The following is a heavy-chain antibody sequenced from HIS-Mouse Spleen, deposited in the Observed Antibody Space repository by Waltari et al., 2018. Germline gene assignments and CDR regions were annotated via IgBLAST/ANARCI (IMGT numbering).Heavy chain of an antibody. V-gene: IGHV4-39*07. CDR2: IDYRGST. CDR3: ARDPTLGYCSGGSCYSKYFDY. J-gene: IGHJ4*02. CDR1: GGSISSSSYY. Sequence: QLQLQESGPGLVKPSETLSLTCTVSGGSISSSSYYWGWIRQPPGKGLEWIGSIDYRGSTYHNPSLKSRVTISVDTSKNQFSLKLSSVTAADTAVYYCARDPTLGYCSGGSCYSKYFDYWGQGTLVTVSS. D-gene: IGHD2-15*01.